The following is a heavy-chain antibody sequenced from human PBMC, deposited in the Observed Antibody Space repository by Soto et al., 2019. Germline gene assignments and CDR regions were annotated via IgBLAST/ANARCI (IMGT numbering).Heavy chain of an antibody. CDR2: INYSGST. CDR1: GGSISSSHYY. Sequence: PSETLSLTCIVSGGSISSSHYYWAWIRQPPGRGLEWIGTINYSGSTYYNPSLKSRVSISVDTSKNQFSLKLSSVTAADTAVYYCARHDYSNYENFKWLDPWGQGPLVTVYS. J-gene: IGHJ5*02. CDR3: ARHDYSNYENFKWLDP. D-gene: IGHD4-4*01. V-gene: IGHV4-39*01.